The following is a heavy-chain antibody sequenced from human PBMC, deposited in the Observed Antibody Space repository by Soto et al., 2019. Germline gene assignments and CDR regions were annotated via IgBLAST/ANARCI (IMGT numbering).Heavy chain of an antibody. CDR1: GYTFTGYY. Sequence: EASVKVSCKASGYTFTGYYMHWVRQAPGQGLEWMGWINPNSGGTNYAQNFQGWVTMTRDTSISTAYMELSRLRSDDTAVYYCARGGIVVVPAPHLFDYWGQGTLVTAPQ. V-gene: IGHV1-2*04. D-gene: IGHD2-2*01. CDR2: INPNSGGT. CDR3: ARGGIVVVPAPHLFDY. J-gene: IGHJ4*02.